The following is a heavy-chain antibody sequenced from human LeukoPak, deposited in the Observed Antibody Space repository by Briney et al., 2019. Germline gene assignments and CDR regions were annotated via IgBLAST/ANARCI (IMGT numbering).Heavy chain of an antibody. CDR3: ARDGTCSSTSCYADY. V-gene: IGHV1-18*01. Sequence: ASVKDSCKASGYTFTSYGIIWVRQAPGQGLEWMGWISAYNGNTNYAQKYQGRVTMTTDTSTSTAYMELRSLRSDDTAVYYCARDGTCSSTSCYADYWGQGTLVTVSS. CDR1: GYTFTSYG. D-gene: IGHD2-2*01. J-gene: IGHJ4*02. CDR2: ISAYNGNT.